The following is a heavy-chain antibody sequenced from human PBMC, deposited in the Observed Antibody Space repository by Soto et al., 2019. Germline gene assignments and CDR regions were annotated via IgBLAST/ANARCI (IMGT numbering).Heavy chain of an antibody. J-gene: IGHJ4*02. Sequence: QVQLVQSGAEVKKHGASVKVSCKASGYTFTSYGISWVREAPGQGLEWMGWISAYNGNTNYAQKLQGRVTMTTDTSTSTAYMELRSLRSDDTAVYYCAIGYDSSGYYVYFDYWGQGTLVTVSS. V-gene: IGHV1-18*01. D-gene: IGHD3-22*01. CDR1: GYTFTSYG. CDR3: AIGYDSSGYYVYFDY. CDR2: ISAYNGNT.